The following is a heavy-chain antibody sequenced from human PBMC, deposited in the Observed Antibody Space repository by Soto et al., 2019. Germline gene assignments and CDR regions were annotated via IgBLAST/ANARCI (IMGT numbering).Heavy chain of an antibody. CDR3: VKDWTGDTCPCMDV. D-gene: IGHD2-8*02. J-gene: IGHJ6*01. CDR1: GFTFNNYA. V-gene: IGHV3-23*01. CDR2: ISGSDDST. Sequence: EVQLLESGGGLVQPGGSLRLSCAASGFTFNNYAMTWVRQAPGKGLEWVSTISGSDDSTYYADSVKGRLTISRDNSNNALYLQMSSLRAEDTALYYCVKDWTGDTCPCMDVWGQGTTVTVSS.